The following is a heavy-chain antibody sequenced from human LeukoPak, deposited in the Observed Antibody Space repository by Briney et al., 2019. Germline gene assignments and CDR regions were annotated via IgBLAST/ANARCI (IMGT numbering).Heavy chain of an antibody. J-gene: IGHJ5*02. CDR3: ARRHTTNWYNWFDP. CDR1: GFTFDDYG. D-gene: IGHD1-1*01. CDR2: RNGGST. V-gene: IGHV3-20*04. Sequence: PGGSLRLSCAASGFTFDDYGMSWVRQAPGKGLEWVSDRNGGSTDYADSVKGRFTISRDNAKNSLYLHMSSLRDEDTAFYYCARRHTTNWYNWFDPWGQGTLVIVPS.